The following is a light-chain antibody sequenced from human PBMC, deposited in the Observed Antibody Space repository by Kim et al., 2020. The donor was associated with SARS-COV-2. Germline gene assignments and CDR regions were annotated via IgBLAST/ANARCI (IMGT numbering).Light chain of an antibody. CDR2: AAS. Sequence: DIQMTQSPSSVSASVGDRITITCRASQVISSWLAWYQQKPGKTPKLLIYAASSLQSGVLSRFSGSGSGTDFTFTISSLQPEDFATYYCQQSNSFPVTFGGGTKVDIK. J-gene: IGKJ4*01. CDR1: QVISSW. V-gene: IGKV1D-12*01. CDR3: QQSNSFPVT.